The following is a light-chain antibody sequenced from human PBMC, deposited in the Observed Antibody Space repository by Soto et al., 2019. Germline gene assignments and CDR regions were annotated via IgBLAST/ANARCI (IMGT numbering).Light chain of an antibody. V-gene: IGKV1-27*01. CDR3: QKYNRAPRT. CDR1: QGISNY. Sequence: DIQMTQSPSSLSASVGDRVTITCRASQGISNYLAWYQQKPGKVPKLLIYAASTLQSGVPSRFSGSGSGTDFTITIRSLEPEDVATYYCQKYNRAPRTFGQGTKVEIK. CDR2: AAS. J-gene: IGKJ1*01.